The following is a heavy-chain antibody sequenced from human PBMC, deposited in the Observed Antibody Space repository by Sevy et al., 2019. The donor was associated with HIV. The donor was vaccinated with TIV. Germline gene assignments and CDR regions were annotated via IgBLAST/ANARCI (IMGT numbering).Heavy chain of an antibody. Sequence: GGSLRLSCAASGLSVSDNYMNWVRQAPGKGLEWVANIKPDGGEENYVDSVKGRFTISRDNAKNSLYLQMNSLRVDDTAVYYCARYFESRGNSDYFDYWGPGTLVTVSS. J-gene: IGHJ4*02. D-gene: IGHD4-4*01. CDR3: ARYFESRGNSDYFDY. CDR1: GLSVSDNY. CDR2: IKPDGGEE. V-gene: IGHV3-7*01.